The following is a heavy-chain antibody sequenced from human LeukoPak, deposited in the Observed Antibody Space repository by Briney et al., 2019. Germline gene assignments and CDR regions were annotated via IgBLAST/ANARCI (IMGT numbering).Heavy chain of an antibody. Sequence: GGSLRLSCAASGFTFDDYGMAWVRQAPGKGLEWVSGITWNGGITGYADSVKGRFTISRDNSRNSLYLQMNSLTPEDTALYHCARQRAGTYEEHWGPGILVTVSS. V-gene: IGHV3-20*01. D-gene: IGHD1-7*01. CDR3: ARQRAGTYEEH. CDR1: GFTFDDYG. CDR2: ITWNGGIT. J-gene: IGHJ4*02.